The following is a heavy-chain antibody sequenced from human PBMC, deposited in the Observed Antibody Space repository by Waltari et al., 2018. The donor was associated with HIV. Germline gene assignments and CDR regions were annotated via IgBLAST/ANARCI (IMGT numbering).Heavy chain of an antibody. CDR1: GFTFSSYE. CDR3: AKVREKQLLLRNWDFDL. Sequence: EVKLVESGGGLVQPGGSVRLSCAASGFTFSSYEMTWVRQAPGKGLDCSSYNSSRGKSIYYAYSVKGRYTISRDNGKKSLYLQMNILRAEDTAVYYCAKVREKQLLLRNWDFDLWGRGTLVTVSS. V-gene: IGHV3-48*03. J-gene: IGHJ2*01. CDR2: NSSRGKSI. D-gene: IGHD3-16*02.